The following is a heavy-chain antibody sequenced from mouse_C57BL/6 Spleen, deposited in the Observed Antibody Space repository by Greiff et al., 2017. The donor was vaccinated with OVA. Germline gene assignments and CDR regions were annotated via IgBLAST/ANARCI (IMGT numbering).Heavy chain of an antibody. CDR2: IHPNSGST. D-gene: IGHD1-1*01. Sequence: QVQLQQPGAELVKPGASVKLSCKASGYTFTSYWMHWVKQRPGQGLEWIGMIHPNSGSTNYNEKFKSKATLTVDKSSSTAYMQLSSLTSEDSAVYYCAREGFTTVVEDYWGQGTTLTVSS. V-gene: IGHV1-64*01. J-gene: IGHJ2*01. CDR3: AREGFTTVVEDY. CDR1: GYTFTSYW.